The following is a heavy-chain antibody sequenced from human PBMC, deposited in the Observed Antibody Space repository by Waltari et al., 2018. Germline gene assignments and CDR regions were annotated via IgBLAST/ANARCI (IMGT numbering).Heavy chain of an antibody. J-gene: IGHJ2*01. CDR1: GGPISSSNW. V-gene: IGHV4-4*02. CDR3: ASFGCSGGSCYSGVQYFDL. Sequence: QVQLQESGPGLVKPSGTLSLTCAVSGGPISSSNWRRRVRPPPRTGLEWIGEIYHSGSTNYNPSLKSRVTISVDKSKNQFSLKLSSVTAADTAVYYCASFGCSGGSCYSGVQYFDLWGRGTLVTVSS. D-gene: IGHD2-15*01. CDR2: IYHSGST.